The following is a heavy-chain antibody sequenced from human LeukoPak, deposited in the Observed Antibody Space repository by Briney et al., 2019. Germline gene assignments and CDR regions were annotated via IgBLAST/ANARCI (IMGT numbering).Heavy chain of an antibody. V-gene: IGHV4-59*01. CDR1: GGSMSGYY. D-gene: IGHD2/OR15-2a*01. Sequence: SETLSLTCTVSGGSMSGYYWTWIRQPPGKALGWIAYIYYTGTTNYNPSLESRVTISVDTSRNQFSLRLSSVAAADTAVYYCARLRGNYFPDFWGQGTLVTVSS. CDR3: ARLRGNYFPDF. J-gene: IGHJ4*02. CDR2: IYYTGTT.